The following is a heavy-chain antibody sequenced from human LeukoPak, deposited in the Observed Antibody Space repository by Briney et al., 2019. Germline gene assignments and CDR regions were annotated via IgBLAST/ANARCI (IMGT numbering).Heavy chain of an antibody. CDR1: GYTVAALL. Sequence: ASGKASCKASGYTVAALLMHSVPQAPGQRLEWWRGFDHEIGETIYAQKFQGRVTMTEDTSTDTAYMELSSLRSEDTAVYYCATGFGANYDILTGYYRSWFDPWGQGTLATVSS. D-gene: IGHD3-9*01. V-gene: IGHV1-24*01. CDR3: ATGFGANYDILTGYYRSWFDP. J-gene: IGHJ5*02. CDR2: FDHEIGET.